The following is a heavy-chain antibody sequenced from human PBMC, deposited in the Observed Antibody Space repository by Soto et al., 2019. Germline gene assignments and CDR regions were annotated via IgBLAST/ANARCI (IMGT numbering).Heavy chain of an antibody. Sequence: QVQLQESGPGLMKPSETLSLTCTVSGGSISIYYWSWIRQSPGKGLEWIGHIFYTGRTNYNPSLKSRVTMSVDTSKNQFCLKLNSVTAADTAVYYCARNNCSGASCSYYQYMDVWGRGTTVTVSS. J-gene: IGHJ6*03. CDR2: IFYTGRT. D-gene: IGHD2-15*01. CDR1: GGSISIYY. CDR3: ARNNCSGASCSYYQYMDV. V-gene: IGHV4-59*01.